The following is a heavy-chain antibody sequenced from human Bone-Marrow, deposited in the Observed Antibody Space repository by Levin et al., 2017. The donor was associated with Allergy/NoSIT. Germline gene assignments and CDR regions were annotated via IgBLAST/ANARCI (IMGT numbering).Heavy chain of an antibody. Sequence: GGSLRLSCAASGFAFDGYAMHWVRQPPGKGLEWVSVISWNSNYIGYADSVKGRFTISRDNSKNSLYLQMSKLRPEDTALYYCAKDSRAGPVACRGMDVWGQGTTVTVSS. D-gene: IGHD2-15*01. V-gene: IGHV3-9*01. CDR3: AKDSRAGPVACRGMDV. CDR2: ISWNSNYI. J-gene: IGHJ6*02. CDR1: GFAFDGYA.